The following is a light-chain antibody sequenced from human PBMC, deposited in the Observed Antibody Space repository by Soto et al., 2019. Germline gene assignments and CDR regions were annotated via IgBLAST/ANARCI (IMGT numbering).Light chain of an antibody. Sequence: EIVLTQSPGTLSLSPGERATLSCRASQSVSSSYLAWYQQKPGQAPRLLIYGASSRATGIPERFSGSGSGKDFILTISRLEHEDFAVYYCQQYGSSPLFTFGHGTKVDIK. V-gene: IGKV3-20*01. CDR3: QQYGSSPLFT. CDR1: QSVSSSY. J-gene: IGKJ3*01. CDR2: GAS.